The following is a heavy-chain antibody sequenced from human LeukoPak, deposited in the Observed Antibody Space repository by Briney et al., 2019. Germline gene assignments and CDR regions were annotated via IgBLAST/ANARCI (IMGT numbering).Heavy chain of an antibody. V-gene: IGHV3-33*06. CDR1: GFTFSHYG. J-gene: IGHJ4*02. CDR3: AKDAQRGFDYSNSLDK. CDR2: IWSDGTNR. Sequence: PGGSLRLSCATSGFTFSHYGRHWVRQAPGKGLEGVEVIWSDGTNRYYGDPVKGRFTISRDNFQRTVYLQMDSLRAEDTAVYYCAKDAQRGFDYSNSLDKWGQGTLVTVSS. D-gene: IGHD4-11*01.